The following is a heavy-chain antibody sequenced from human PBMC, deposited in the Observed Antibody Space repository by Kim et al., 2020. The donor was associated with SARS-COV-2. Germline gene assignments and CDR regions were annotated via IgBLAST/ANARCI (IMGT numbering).Heavy chain of an antibody. CDR2: VYYLGDP. J-gene: IGHJ4*01. V-gene: IGHV4-61*08. CDR1: GGGVNRGGYF. D-gene: IGHD3-16*01. CDR3: ARGERRGTLHTYRTGAFGF. Sequence: SETLSLTCTVSGGGVNRGGYFWSWIRQPPGGAPEWIGYVYYLGDPNYNPSLKSRVTISLDTSKSQFSLTLNSVTAADTAIYFCARGERRGTLHTYRTGAFGFWGHGTLVTV.